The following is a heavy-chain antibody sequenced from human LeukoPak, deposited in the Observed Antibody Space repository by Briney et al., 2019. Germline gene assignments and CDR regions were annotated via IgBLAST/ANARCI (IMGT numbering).Heavy chain of an antibody. V-gene: IGHV4-34*01. J-gene: IGHJ4*02. CDR1: GGSFSGYY. CDR3: ARSVAPGTTGTTLGIDY. CDR2: INHSGST. D-gene: IGHD1-1*01. Sequence: SETLSLTCAVYGGSFSGYYWSWIRQPPVKGLEWIGEINHSGSTNYNPSLKSRVTISVDTSKNQFSLKLSSVTAADTAVYYCARSVAPGTTGTTLGIDYWAREPWSPSPQ.